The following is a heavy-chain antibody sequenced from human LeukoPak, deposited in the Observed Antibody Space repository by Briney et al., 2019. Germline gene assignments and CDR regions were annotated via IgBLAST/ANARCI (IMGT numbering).Heavy chain of an antibody. CDR2: ISYSGST. D-gene: IGHD5-18*01. CDR3: ARHDHGYSSGRFDY. V-gene: IGHV4-59*01. Sequence: PLETLSLTCTVSGGSLNTYYWSWLRQPPGKGLEGIGYISYSGSTNYNPSLKGRVTISVDTCKNKFSRRLSSVTAADTAVYYCARHDHGYSSGRFDYWGQGTLVTVSS. CDR1: GGSLNTYY. J-gene: IGHJ4*02.